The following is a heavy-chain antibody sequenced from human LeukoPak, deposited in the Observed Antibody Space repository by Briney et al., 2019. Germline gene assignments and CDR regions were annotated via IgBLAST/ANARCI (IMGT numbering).Heavy chain of an antibody. J-gene: IGHJ6*03. V-gene: IGHV3-23*01. CDR3: ARAYGEGHFRGIYYYYYMDV. Sequence: GGTLRLSCAASGFTFSNYGMSWVRQAPGKGLEWVSAISSSGGSAYFADSVKGRFTISRDNSKNSLYLQMNSLRAEDTAVYYCARAYGEGHFRGIYYYYYMDVWGKGTTVTISS. D-gene: IGHD4-17*01. CDR1: GFTFSNYG. CDR2: ISSSGGSA.